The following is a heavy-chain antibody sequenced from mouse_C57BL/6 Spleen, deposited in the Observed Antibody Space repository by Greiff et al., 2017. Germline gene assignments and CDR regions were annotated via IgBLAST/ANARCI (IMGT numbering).Heavy chain of an antibody. D-gene: IGHD2-4*01. V-gene: IGHV5-4*01. CDR2: ISAGGSYT. Sequence: EVKLVESGGGLVKPGGSLKLSCAASGFTFSSYAMSWVRQTPEKRLEWVATISAGGSYTYYPDNVKGRFTISRDNAKNNLYLQMSHLKSEDTAMYYCARDLYYDYDEVADWGQGTLVTVS. CDR1: GFTFSSYA. CDR3: ARDLYYDYDEVAD. J-gene: IGHJ3*01.